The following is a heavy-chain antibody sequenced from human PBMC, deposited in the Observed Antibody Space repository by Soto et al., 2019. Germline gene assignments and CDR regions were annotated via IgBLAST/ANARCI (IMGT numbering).Heavy chain of an antibody. Sequence: XSVKVSCKASGFTFTSSAVQWVRQARGQRLEWIGWIVVGSGNTNYAQKFQERVTITRDMSTSTAYMELSSLRSEDTAVYYCAAGKSLSSGWSPIYYYYGMDVWGQGTTVTVSS. CDR3: AAGKSLSSGWSPIYYYYGMDV. J-gene: IGHJ6*02. CDR1: GFTFTSSA. V-gene: IGHV1-58*01. CDR2: IVVGSGNT. D-gene: IGHD6-19*01.